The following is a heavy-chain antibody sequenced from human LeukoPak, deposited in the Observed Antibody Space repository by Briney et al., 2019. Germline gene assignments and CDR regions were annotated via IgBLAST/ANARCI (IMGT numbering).Heavy chain of an antibody. J-gene: IGHJ3*02. D-gene: IGHD3-3*01. CDR3: AKAGNYGPQFWSGYYDDDAFDI. CDR1: GFTFSSYA. Sequence: PGGSLRLSCAASGFTFSSYAMSWVRQAPGKGLEWVSAISGSGGSTYYADSVKGRFTISRDNSKNTLYLQMNSLRAEDTAVYYCAKAGNYGPQFWSGYYDDDAFDIWGQGTMVTVSS. CDR2: ISGSGGST. V-gene: IGHV3-23*01.